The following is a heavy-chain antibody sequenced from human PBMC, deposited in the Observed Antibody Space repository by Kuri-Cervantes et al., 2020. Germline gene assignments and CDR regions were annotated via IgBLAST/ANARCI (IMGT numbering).Heavy chain of an antibody. CDR3: ARDPPYRIAGGYFDY. D-gene: IGHD1-20*01. CDR1: GFTFSSYA. Sequence: GGSLRLSCAASGFTFSSYAMHWVRQAPGKGLEWVAVISYDGSNKYYADSVKGRFTISRDNSKNTLYLQMNSLRAEDTAVYYCARDPPYRIAGGYFDYWGQGTLVTVSS. J-gene: IGHJ4*02. V-gene: IGHV3-30-3*01. CDR2: ISYDGSNK.